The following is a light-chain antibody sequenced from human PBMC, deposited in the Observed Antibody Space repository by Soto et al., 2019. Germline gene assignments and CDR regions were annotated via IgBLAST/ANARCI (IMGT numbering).Light chain of an antibody. CDR1: SSDVGGYNY. CDR2: DVR. CDR3: ISYTTISTYV. Sequence: QSALTQPASVSGSPGQSITISCTGTSSDVGGYNYVSWYQQHPGKAPKLMIYDVRNRPSGVSNRFSGSKSVNTASLTISGLQAEDEADYYCISYTTISTYVFGTGTQLTVL. V-gene: IGLV2-14*01. J-gene: IGLJ1*01.